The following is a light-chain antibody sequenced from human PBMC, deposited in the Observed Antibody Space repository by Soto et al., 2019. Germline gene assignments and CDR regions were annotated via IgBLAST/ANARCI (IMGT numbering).Light chain of an antibody. CDR3: QQRSDWPST. CDR1: ESVSRY. J-gene: IGKJ4*01. Sequence: EIVLTQSPATLSVSPGNRATLSCRASESVSRYLAWYQQKPGQAPRLLIYDASSRAAGIPVRFSGSGSGTDFTLTITSLEPEDFAVYYCQQRSDWPSTFGGGTKVEIK. CDR2: DAS. V-gene: IGKV3-11*01.